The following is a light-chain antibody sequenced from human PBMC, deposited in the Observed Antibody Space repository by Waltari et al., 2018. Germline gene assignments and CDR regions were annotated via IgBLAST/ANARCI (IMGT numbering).Light chain of an antibody. V-gene: IGLV2-14*03. J-gene: IGLJ1*01. CDR2: DVN. CDR3: TSYTSSSTYV. Sequence: QSALTQPASVSGSPGQSITISCTGTSSDVGGYNYVSWYQHHPGKAPKLMIYDVNKRPAGVSDRFSGSKSGNTASLTISGLQTEDEAYYYCTSYTSSSTYVFGIGTKVTVL. CDR1: SSDVGGYNY.